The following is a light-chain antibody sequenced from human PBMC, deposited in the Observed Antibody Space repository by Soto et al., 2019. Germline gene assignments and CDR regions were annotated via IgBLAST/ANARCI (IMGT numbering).Light chain of an antibody. CDR2: XXY. V-gene: IGKV3-11*01. Sequence: EIVLTQSPATLSSFPGDRVTLSCRASQYINTRLAWYQHRTGQAHRLXXXXXYIRAAGIPARFSASGTATDFTLTISDVQPEDFAVYYRHQRQSWPRTFGQGTKVDIK. J-gene: IGKJ1*01. CDR1: QYINTR. CDR3: HQRQSWPRT.